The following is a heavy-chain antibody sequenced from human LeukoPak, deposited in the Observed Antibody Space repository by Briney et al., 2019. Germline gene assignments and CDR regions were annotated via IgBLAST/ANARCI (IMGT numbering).Heavy chain of an antibody. V-gene: IGHV3-33*01. J-gene: IGHJ4*02. Sequence: PGGSLRLSCAASGFSFSSYGMHWVRQAPGKGLEWVAVIWYDGSNKYHADSVKGRFTISRDNSKNTLYLQMNSLRAEDTAVYYRARDPSSSSGYEAGVDYWGQGTLVTVSS. D-gene: IGHD3-22*01. CDR1: GFSFSSYG. CDR3: ARDPSSSSGYEAGVDY. CDR2: IWYDGSNK.